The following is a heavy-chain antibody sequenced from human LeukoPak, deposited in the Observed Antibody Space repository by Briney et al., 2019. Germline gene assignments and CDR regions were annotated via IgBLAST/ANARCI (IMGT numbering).Heavy chain of an antibody. D-gene: IGHD3-3*01. CDR1: GYTFNGYY. CDR3: AKAPPKEHDFWSGYYNYMDV. J-gene: IGHJ6*03. CDR2: INPSGGST. Sequence: ASVKVSCKASGYTFNGYYIHWVRQAPGQGLEWMGIINPSGGSTSYAQKFQGRVTMTRDMSTSTVYMELSSLRSEDTAVYYCAKAPPKEHDFWSGYYNYMDVWGKGTTVTVSS. V-gene: IGHV1-46*02.